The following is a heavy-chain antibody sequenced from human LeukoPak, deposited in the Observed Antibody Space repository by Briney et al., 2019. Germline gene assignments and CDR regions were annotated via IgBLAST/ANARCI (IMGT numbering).Heavy chain of an antibody. V-gene: IGHV3-11*01. CDR2: ITSSGITI. D-gene: IGHD4-17*01. Sequence: GGSLRLSCTASGFTFSDYYMSWIRQAPGKGLEWVSYITSSGITIYYADSVKGRFTISRDNAKNSLYLQMNSLRAEDTAVYYCARHARKFGAYGDYYYYYYMDVWGTGTTVTISS. CDR1: GFTFSDYY. J-gene: IGHJ6*03. CDR3: ARHARKFGAYGDYYYYYYMDV.